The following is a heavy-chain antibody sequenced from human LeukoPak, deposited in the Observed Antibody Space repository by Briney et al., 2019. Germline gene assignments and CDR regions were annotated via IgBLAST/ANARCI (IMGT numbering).Heavy chain of an antibody. CDR2: IYANGNT. CDR1: GFTVSGNY. Sequence: GGSLRLSCAVSGFTVSGNYITWVRQAPGRGLEWVSVIYANGNTYYADSMQGRLTISRDKSKNTVFLQMNSLRAEDTAMYYCARVGEGELGNWFDPWGQGTLVTVSS. J-gene: IGHJ5*02. V-gene: IGHV3-53*01. CDR3: ARVGEGELGNWFDP. D-gene: IGHD3-10*01.